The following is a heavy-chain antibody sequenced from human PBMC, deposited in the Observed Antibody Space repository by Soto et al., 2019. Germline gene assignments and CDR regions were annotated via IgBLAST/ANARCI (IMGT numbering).Heavy chain of an antibody. Sequence: AGSLRLSCAASGFTFSSYAMSWVRQAPGKGLEWVSAISGSGGSTYYADSVKGRFTISRDNSKNTLYLQMNSLRAEDTAVYYCAKDGADYYDSSGFYYFDYWGQGTLVTVSS. CDR2: ISGSGGST. CDR3: AKDGADYYDSSGFYYFDY. J-gene: IGHJ4*02. CDR1: GFTFSSYA. V-gene: IGHV3-23*01. D-gene: IGHD3-22*01.